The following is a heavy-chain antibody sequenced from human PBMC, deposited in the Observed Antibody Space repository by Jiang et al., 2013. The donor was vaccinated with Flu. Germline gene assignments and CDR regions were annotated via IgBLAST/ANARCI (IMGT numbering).Heavy chain of an antibody. CDR1: GYTFTGYY. CDR2: INPNSGGT. D-gene: IGHD3-10*01. J-gene: IGHJ4*02. Sequence: SGAEVKKPGASVKVSCKASGYTFTGYYMHWVRQAPGQGLEWMGWINPNSGGTNYAQKFQGWVTMTRDTSISTAYMELNRLRSDDTAVYYCARAGPGSGSLSPFDYWGQGTLVTVSS. V-gene: IGHV1-2*04. CDR3: ARAGPGSGSLSPFDY.